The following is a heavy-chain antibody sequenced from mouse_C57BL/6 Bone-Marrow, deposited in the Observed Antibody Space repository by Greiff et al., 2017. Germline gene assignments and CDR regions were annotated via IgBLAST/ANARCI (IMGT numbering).Heavy chain of an antibody. CDR2: IYPGNSDT. D-gene: IGHD2-12*01. CDR1: GYTFTSYW. CDR3: TRSSYLFYAMDD. J-gene: IGHJ4*01. V-gene: IGHV1-5*01. Sequence: EVQLQQSGTVLARPGASVKMSCKTSGYTFTSYWMHWVKQRPGQGLEWIGAIYPGNSDTSYNQKFKGKAKLTAVTSASTAYMELSSLTNEDSAVYYCTRSSYLFYAMDDWGKGTSVTVSS.